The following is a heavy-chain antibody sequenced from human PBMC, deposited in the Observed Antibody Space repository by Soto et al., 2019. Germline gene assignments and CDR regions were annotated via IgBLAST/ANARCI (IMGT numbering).Heavy chain of an antibody. D-gene: IGHD2-21*01. V-gene: IGHV4-31*03. CDR3: SASCVACGGFNYYGMDV. CDR2: IYYNGST. J-gene: IGHJ6*02. CDR1: GGSINSGGYY. Sequence: PSETLSLTCTVSGGSINSGGYYWTWIRQHPGKGLEWIGYIYYNGSTYYNPSLKSRVTISVETSKNQYSLKQSSETAADTAVYYFSASCVACGGFNYYGMDVWGQGTTVTVSS.